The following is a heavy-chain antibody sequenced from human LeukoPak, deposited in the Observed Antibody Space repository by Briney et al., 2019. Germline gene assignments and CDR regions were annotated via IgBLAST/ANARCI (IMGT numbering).Heavy chain of an antibody. J-gene: IGHJ4*02. CDR3: ARDTDYGDYAY. CDR2: ISSSGSTM. V-gene: IGHV3-48*03. Sequence: PGGSLRLSCAASGFTFSSYEMNWVRQAPGKGLEWVSYISSSGSTMYYADSVKGRFTISRDNAKNSLYLQMNSLRAEDTAVYYCARDTDYGDYAYWGQGTLVTVSS. D-gene: IGHD4-17*01. CDR1: GFTFSSYE.